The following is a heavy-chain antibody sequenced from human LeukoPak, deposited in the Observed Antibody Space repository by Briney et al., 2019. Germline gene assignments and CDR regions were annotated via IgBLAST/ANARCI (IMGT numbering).Heavy chain of an antibody. J-gene: IGHJ4*02. D-gene: IGHD6-19*01. CDR1: GDSVSSNSAA. CDR3: ARAGTGIAVAGTPPYYFDY. Sequence: SQTLSLTCAISGDSVSSNSAAWSWIRQSPSRGLEWLGRTYYRSKWYNDYAVSVKSRITINPDTSKNQFSLQLNSVTPEDTAVYYCARAGTGIAVAGTPPYYFDYWGQGTLVTVSS. CDR2: TYYRSKWYN. V-gene: IGHV6-1*01.